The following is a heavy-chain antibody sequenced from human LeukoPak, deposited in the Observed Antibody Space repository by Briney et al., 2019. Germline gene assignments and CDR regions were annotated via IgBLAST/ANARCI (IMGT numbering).Heavy chain of an antibody. J-gene: IGHJ4*02. V-gene: IGHV1-69*06. Sequence: SVKVSCKASGGTFSSYAISWVRQAPGQGLEWMGGIIPIFGTANYAQKFQGRVTITADKSTSTAYMELSSLRSEDTAVYYCARSPLRFLEWPQNPYYFDYWGQGTLVTVSS. CDR1: GGTFSSYA. D-gene: IGHD3-3*01. CDR3: ARSPLRFLEWPQNPYYFDY. CDR2: IIPIFGTA.